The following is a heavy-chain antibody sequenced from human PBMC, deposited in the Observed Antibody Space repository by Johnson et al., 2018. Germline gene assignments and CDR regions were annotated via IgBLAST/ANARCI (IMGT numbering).Heavy chain of an antibody. D-gene: IGHD3-10*01. CDR2: IKQDGSMT. CDR1: GFTFSSYA. CDR3: ARDLRGDVFDI. J-gene: IGHJ3*02. V-gene: IGHV3-7*03. Sequence: VQLVQSGGDLVQPGRSPRLSCTASGFTFSSYAMSWVRQAPGKGLEWVANIKQDGSMTLYVESVKGRFTVSRDNSKNTLYLQMHRLRAEDTAVYYCARDLRGDVFDIWGQGTMVTVSS.